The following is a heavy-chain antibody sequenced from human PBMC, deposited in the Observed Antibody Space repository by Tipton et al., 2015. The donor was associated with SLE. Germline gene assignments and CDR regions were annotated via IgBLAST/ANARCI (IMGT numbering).Heavy chain of an antibody. V-gene: IGHV4-59*08. D-gene: IGHD2-2*01. CDR2: ISYSGVT. Sequence: TLSLTCTVSGGSLSNHYWNWIRQPPGKGLEWVGSISYSGVTKYNPSLRSRATISLDTSKDQISLELTSVTAADTAVYYCASGEVVVMPGDTPYYYYHGMDVWGQGTPVTVSS. CDR3: ASGEVVVMPGDTPYYYYHGMDV. CDR1: GGSLSNHY. J-gene: IGHJ6*02.